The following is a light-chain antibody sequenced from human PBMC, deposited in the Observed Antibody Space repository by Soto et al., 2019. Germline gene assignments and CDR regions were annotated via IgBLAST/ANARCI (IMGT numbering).Light chain of an antibody. V-gene: IGKV1-5*01. CDR1: QSLSRS. J-gene: IGKJ3*01. CDR3: QQLNTYPPWT. CDR2: DAS. Sequence: DIQMTQSPSTLSASVGDRVTITCRASQSLSRSLAWYQQKPGKAPKLLIYDASSLESGVPSRFSGSGFGTEFTLTISSLQPDDFATYYCQQLNTYPPWTFGPGTKVDIK.